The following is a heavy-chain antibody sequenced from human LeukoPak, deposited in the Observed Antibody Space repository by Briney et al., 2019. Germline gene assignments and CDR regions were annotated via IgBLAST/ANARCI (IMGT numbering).Heavy chain of an antibody. J-gene: IGHJ4*02. V-gene: IGHV3-7*01. CDR2: IKHDGSEK. D-gene: IGHD3-3*01. CDR1: GFIFTNYF. Sequence: GGSLRLSCAASGFIFTNYFMSWVRQAPGKGLEWVASIKHDGSEKYYVDSVRDRFTISRDNTMNSLYLQMSSLRAEDTAVYYCATDRGWRTSGYYLYYFEYWGQGTLVTFSS. CDR3: ATDRGWRTSGYYLYYFEY.